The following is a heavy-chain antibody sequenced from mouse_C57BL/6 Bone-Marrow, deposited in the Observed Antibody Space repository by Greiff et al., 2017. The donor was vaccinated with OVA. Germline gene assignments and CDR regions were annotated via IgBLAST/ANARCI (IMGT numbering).Heavy chain of an antibody. CDR1: GYAFSSSW. V-gene: IGHV1-82*01. CDR3: ARGDWEGYFDY. Sequence: VKVVESGPELVKPGASVKISCKASGYAFSSSWMNWVKQRPGKGLEWIGRIYPGDGDTNYNGKFKGKATLTADKSSSTAYMQLSSLTSEDSAVYFCARGDWEGYFDYWGQGTTLTVSS. D-gene: IGHD4-1*01. CDR2: IYPGDGDT. J-gene: IGHJ2*01.